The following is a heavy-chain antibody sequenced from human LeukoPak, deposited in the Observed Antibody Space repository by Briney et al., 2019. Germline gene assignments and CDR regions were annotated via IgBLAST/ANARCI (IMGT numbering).Heavy chain of an antibody. V-gene: IGHV6-1*01. CDR2: TYYRSKWYN. J-gene: IGHJ4*02. CDR1: GDSVSSNSAA. Sequence: SQTLSLTCAISGDSVSSNSAAWNWIRQSPSRGLEWLERTYYRSKWYNDYAVSVKSRITINADTSKNQFSLQLNSVTPEDTAVYYCARATARVGNFDYWGQGTLVSVSS. CDR3: ARATARVGNFDY. D-gene: IGHD2-21*02.